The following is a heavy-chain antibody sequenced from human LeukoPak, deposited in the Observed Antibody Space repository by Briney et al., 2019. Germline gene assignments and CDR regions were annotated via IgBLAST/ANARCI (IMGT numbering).Heavy chain of an antibody. CDR3: LRNHRDY. D-gene: IGHD3-22*01. J-gene: IGHJ4*02. CDR2: ISYDGSDK. V-gene: IGHV3-30*04. CDR1: VFSFRPYA. Sequence: GGSLRLSCAASVFSFRPYAMQWVRQAPGKGLDWVAFISYDGSDKDYADSVKGRFTISRDNSKNALYVHMNSLRAEDRAGYAWLRNHRDYWGQGSLVTVSS.